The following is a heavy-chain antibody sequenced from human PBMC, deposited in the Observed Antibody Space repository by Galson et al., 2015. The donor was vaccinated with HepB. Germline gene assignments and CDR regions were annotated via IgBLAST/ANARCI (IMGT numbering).Heavy chain of an antibody. CDR2: ISNSSSTI. CDR3: ARGYDFWSGYRVY. V-gene: IGHV3-48*02. CDR1: GFTFSRYS. D-gene: IGHD3-3*01. Sequence: SLRLSCAASGFTFSRYSITWVRQAPGYGPDCISYISNSSSTIYYADSVKGRFTISRDNAKNSLYLQMNSLRDEDTAVYYCARGYDFWSGYRVYWGQGTLVAVSS. J-gene: IGHJ4*02.